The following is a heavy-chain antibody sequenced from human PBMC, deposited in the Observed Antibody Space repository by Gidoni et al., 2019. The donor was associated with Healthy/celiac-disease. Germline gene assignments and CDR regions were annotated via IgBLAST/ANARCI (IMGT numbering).Heavy chain of an antibody. CDR2: IKQDGSEK. CDR3: ARDGEAGVSPYYFDY. D-gene: IGHD3-3*01. J-gene: IGHJ4*02. V-gene: IGHV3-7*01. Sequence: EVQLVESGGGLVQPGGSLGLPCAAPGFTFSSYWMSWVRQAPGKGLEWVANIKQDGSEKYYVDSVKGRFTISRDNAKNSLYLQMNSLRAEDTAVYYCARDGEAGVSPYYFDYWGQGTLVTVSS. CDR1: GFTFSSYW.